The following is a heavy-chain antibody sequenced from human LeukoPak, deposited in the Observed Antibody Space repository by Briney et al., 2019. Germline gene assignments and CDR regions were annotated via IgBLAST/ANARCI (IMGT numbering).Heavy chain of an antibody. V-gene: IGHV3-21*01. CDR1: GFSFRSYG. CDR2: ISSSSSYI. J-gene: IGHJ4*02. CDR3: ARVSSSWCFDY. Sequence: GGSLRRSCAASGFSFRSYGMHWLRQAPGKGLEWVSSISSSSSYIYYADSVKGRFTISRDNAKNSLYLQMNSLRAEDTAVYYCARVSSSWCFDYWGQGTLVTVSS. D-gene: IGHD6-13*01.